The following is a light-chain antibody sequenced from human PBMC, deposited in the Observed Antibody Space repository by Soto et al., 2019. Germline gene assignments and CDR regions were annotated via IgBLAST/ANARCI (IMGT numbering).Light chain of an antibody. V-gene: IGLV2-11*01. CDR1: SSDVGVYNY. CDR3: CSYAGSYTFG. CDR2: DVT. J-gene: IGLJ1*01. Sequence: QSALTQPRSVSGSPGQSVTISCTGTSSDVGVYNYVSWYQQHPGKAPKLMIYDVTKRPSGVPDRFSGSKSANTASLTISGLQAEDEADYYCCSYAGSYTFGFGTGTRSPS.